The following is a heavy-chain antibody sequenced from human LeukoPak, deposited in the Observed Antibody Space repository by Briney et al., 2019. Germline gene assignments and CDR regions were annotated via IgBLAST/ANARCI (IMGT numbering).Heavy chain of an antibody. CDR1: GGSISSSSYY. CDR2: IYYSGST. CDR3: ARLSGDDGWFDP. D-gene: IGHD4-17*01. J-gene: IGHJ5*02. V-gene: IGHV4-39*01. Sequence: SETLSFTCTVSGGSISSSSYYWGWIRQPPGKGLEWIGSIYYSGSTYYNPSLKSRVTISVDTSKNQFSLKLSSVTAADTAVYYCARLSGDDGWFDPWGQGTLVTVSS.